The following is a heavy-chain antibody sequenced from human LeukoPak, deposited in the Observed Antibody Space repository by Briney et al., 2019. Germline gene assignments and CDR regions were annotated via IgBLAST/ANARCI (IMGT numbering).Heavy chain of an antibody. D-gene: IGHD3-22*01. CDR2: ISSSSTYI. Sequence: GGSLRLSCAASGFTFSSYAMSWVRQAPGKGLEWVSSISSSSTYIYYADSVKGRFTISRANAQDSLYLQMTSLRDDDTAVYYCARDHFDTSGSSWGQGTLVTVSS. J-gene: IGHJ5*02. V-gene: IGHV3-21*01. CDR1: GFTFSSYA. CDR3: ARDHFDTSGSS.